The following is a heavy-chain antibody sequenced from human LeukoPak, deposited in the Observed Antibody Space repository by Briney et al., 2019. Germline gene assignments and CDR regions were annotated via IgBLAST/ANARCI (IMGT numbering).Heavy chain of an antibody. V-gene: IGHV4-39*07. CDR1: GGSISSSSYY. CDR2: IYFSGST. J-gene: IGHJ3*02. D-gene: IGHD6-25*01. Sequence: SETLSLTCTVSGGSISSSSYYWGWIRQPPGKGPEWIGSIYFSGSTYYNPSLKSRVTISVDTSKNQFSLKLSSVTAADTAVYYCASLSSGAFDIWGQGTMVTVSS. CDR3: ASLSSGAFDI.